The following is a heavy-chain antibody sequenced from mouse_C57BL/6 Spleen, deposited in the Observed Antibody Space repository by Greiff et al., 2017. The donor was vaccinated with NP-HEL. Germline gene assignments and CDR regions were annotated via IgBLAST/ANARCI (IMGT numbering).Heavy chain of an antibody. CDR1: GYAFSSYW. D-gene: IGHD1-1*01. V-gene: IGHV1-80*01. CDR2: IYPGDGDT. CDR3: ARGGTTVEFDY. Sequence: VQLVESGAELVKPGASVKISCKASGYAFSSYWMNWVKQRPGKGLEWIGQIYPGDGDTNYNGKFKGKATLTADKSSSTAYMQLSSLTSEDSAVYFCARGGTTVEFDYWGQGTTLTVSS. J-gene: IGHJ2*01.